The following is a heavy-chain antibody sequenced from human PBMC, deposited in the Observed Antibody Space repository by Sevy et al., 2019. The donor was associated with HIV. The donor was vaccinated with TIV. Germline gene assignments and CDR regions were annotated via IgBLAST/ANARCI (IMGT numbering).Heavy chain of an antibody. J-gene: IGHJ4*02. CDR2: IKQDASEK. Sequence: GGSLRLSCVASGLIFSSHWMTWVRQAPGKGLEWVATIKQDASEKYYVHSVKGRFTISRDNAKNSVYLQMSSLRVEDTAMYFCASDYFWGQGTLVTVSS. V-gene: IGHV3-7*01. CDR1: GLIFSSHW. CDR3: ASDYF.